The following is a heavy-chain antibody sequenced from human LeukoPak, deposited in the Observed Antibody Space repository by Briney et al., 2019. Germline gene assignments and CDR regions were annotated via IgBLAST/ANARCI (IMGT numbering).Heavy chain of an antibody. D-gene: IGHD5-18*01. V-gene: IGHV4-38-2*01. CDR1: GYSISSGYY. J-gene: IGHJ4*02. CDR3: ARNQSYGLFDD. CDR2: VYHSGST. Sequence: NPSETLSLTCAVSGYSISSGYYWAWIRQPPGKGLEWIGTVYHSGSTYYNPSLKSRVTITVDTSKSQFALKLSSVTAADTAVYYCARNQSYGLFDDWGQGSLVTVSS.